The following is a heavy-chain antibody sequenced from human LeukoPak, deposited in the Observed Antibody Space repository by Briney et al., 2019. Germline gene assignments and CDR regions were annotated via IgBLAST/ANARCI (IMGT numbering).Heavy chain of an antibody. CDR3: ARDGSNWSNDYYHGVDV. V-gene: IGHV4-59*02. CDR2: VYYSGSA. Sequence: TSETLSLTCTVSGDSVTTYYWSWIRQPPGKGLEWLGYVYYSGSATYNPSLKSRVTISVDTSKNQFSLRLSSVTAADTAVYYCARDGSNWSNDYYHGVDVWGQGTTVTVSS. J-gene: IGHJ6*02. CDR1: GDSVTTYY. D-gene: IGHD4-11*01.